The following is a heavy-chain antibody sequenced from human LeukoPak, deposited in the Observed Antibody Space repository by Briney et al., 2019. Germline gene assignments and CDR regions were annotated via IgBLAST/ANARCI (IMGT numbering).Heavy chain of an antibody. V-gene: IGHV4-4*07. CDR1: GGSISSYY. CDR2: MYSSGSS. D-gene: IGHD1-26*01. CDR3: ARGGRYYYDYYMGV. Sequence: PSETLSLTCTVSGGSISSYYWSWIPQSAGKPLEWIGRMYSSGSSNYNPSLKSRITMSVDTSKSEFSLKLTSVTAADTAVYYCARGGRYYYDYYMGVWGKGTTVTVS. J-gene: IGHJ6*03.